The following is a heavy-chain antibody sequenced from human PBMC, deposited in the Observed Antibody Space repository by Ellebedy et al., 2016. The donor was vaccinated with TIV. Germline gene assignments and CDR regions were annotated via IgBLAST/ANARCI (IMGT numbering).Heavy chain of an antibody. CDR2: IYRRGDRK. Sequence: GESLKISCVGSGFTFSTYATAWVRQTPGKGLKWVSGIYRRGDRKYYTDSVKGRFTISRDNSKKTMYLEMDSLRVDDTGIYYCAKDQVGGDGRWVFDLWGQGTMVIVSS. CDR3: AKDQVGGDGRWVFDL. D-gene: IGHD3-16*01. J-gene: IGHJ3*01. V-gene: IGHV3-23*01. CDR1: GFTFSTYA.